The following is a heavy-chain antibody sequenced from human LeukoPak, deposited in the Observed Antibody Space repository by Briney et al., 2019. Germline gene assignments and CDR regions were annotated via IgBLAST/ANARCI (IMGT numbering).Heavy chain of an antibody. CDR1: GLTFSSYA. D-gene: IGHD6-13*01. V-gene: IGHV3-23*01. CDR2: ISGSGGST. Sequence: GGSLRLSCAASGLTFSSYAMSWVRQAPGKGLEWVSAISGSGGSTYYADSVKGRFTISRDNSKNTLYLQMNSLRAEDTAVYYCARGPWSAAGYNGMDVWGQGTTVTVSS. J-gene: IGHJ6*02. CDR3: ARGPWSAAGYNGMDV.